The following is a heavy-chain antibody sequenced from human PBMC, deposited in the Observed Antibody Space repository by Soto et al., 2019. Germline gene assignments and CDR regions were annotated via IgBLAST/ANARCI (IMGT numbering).Heavy chain of an antibody. CDR3: AKEPPRIAVAGTGPHY. CDR1: GFTFSSYG. Sequence: GGSLRLCCAASGFTFSSYGMHWVRQAPGKGLEWVAVISYDGSNKYYADSVKGRFTISRDNSKNTLYLQMNSLRAEDTAVYYCAKEPPRIAVAGTGPHYWGQGTLVTVSS. V-gene: IGHV3-30*18. D-gene: IGHD6-19*01. CDR2: ISYDGSNK. J-gene: IGHJ4*02.